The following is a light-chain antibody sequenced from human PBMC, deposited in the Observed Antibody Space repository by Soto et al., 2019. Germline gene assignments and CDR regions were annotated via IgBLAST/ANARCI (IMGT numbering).Light chain of an antibody. J-gene: IGKJ4*01. CDR2: AAS. CDR3: QQSYSTPST. CDR1: QSISSY. V-gene: IGKV1-39*01. Sequence: DLQMTQSPSSLSASVGDRVTITCRASQSISSYLNWYQQKPGKAPKLLIYAASSLQSGVPSRFSGSGSGTDFTLTISSLQPEDFATYYCQQSYSTPSTFAGGTKVEIK.